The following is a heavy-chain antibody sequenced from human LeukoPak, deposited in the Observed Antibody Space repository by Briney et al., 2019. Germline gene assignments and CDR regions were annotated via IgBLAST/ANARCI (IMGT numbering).Heavy chain of an antibody. CDR1: GFTFSSYG. CDR2: IRYDGSNK. Sequence: GGSLRLSCAASGFTFSSYGMHWVRQAPGKGLEWVAFIRYDGSNKYYADSVKGRFTISRDNSKNTLYLQMNSLRAEDTAVYYCAKEVQERRGSSDNWFDPWGQGTLVTVSS. CDR3: AKEVQERRGSSDNWFDP. V-gene: IGHV3-30*02. D-gene: IGHD1-1*01. J-gene: IGHJ5*02.